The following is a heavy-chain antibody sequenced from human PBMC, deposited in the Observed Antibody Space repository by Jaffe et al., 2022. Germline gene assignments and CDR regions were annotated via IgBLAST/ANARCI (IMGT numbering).Heavy chain of an antibody. V-gene: IGHV3-23*01. D-gene: IGHD3-10*01. J-gene: IGHJ4*02. CDR1: GFSFSNYA. Sequence: VQLLESGGGLVQPGGSLRLSCAASGFSFSNYAMGWVRQAPGKGLEWVSDISGSGANTYYADSVKGRFTISRDNSKNTLYLQMNSLRVEDTAIYYCTREVASTAYGHFECWGQGTLVTVSA. CDR2: ISGSGANT. CDR3: TREVASTAYGHFEC.